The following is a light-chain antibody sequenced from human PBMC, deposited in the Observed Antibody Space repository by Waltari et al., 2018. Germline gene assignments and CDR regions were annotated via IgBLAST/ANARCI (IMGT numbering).Light chain of an antibody. J-gene: IGKJ1*01. CDR1: QDITNF. V-gene: IGKV1-33*01. CDR3: QQYESLPRT. CDR2: QAS. Sequence: DIQLTQSPSSLSASVGDRVTISCQASQDITNFLNWYQQKPGKAPTLLIYQASTVETGVPSRFSGSGSVTDFSFTISNLQPEDFAIYYCQQYESLPRTFGQGTKV.